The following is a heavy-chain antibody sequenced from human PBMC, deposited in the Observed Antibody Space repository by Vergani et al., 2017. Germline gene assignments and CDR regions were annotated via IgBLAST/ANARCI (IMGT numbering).Heavy chain of an antibody. CDR1: GFTFSNSA. Sequence: EVHLLESGGGLVQSGGSLRLSCAASGFTFSNSAVSWVRQAPGRGLAWVSSISGPGLSTYYADSVKGRFSISRDNSKNTVFLQMHSLRAEDTAIYYCVKEKIDLGSYFFDYWGHGILVTVSS. CDR2: ISGPGLST. V-gene: IGHV3-23*01. CDR3: VKEKIDLGSYFFDY. D-gene: IGHD2/OR15-2a*01. J-gene: IGHJ4*01.